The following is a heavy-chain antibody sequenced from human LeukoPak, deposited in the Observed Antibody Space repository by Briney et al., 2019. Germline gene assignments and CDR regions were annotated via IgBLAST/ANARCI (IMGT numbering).Heavy chain of an antibody. CDR1: GDSINNYN. Sequence: SETLSLTCTISGDSINNYNWNWIRQPAGKGLEWIGRIYVTGNTNYNPSLKSRVAMSVDTSKNHFSLRLTSVTAADTAVYYCARAFTIIGAGGFDVWGQGTFVTVSS. D-gene: IGHD3-3*01. CDR3: ARAFTIIGAGGFDV. CDR2: IYVTGNT. V-gene: IGHV4-4*07. J-gene: IGHJ3*01.